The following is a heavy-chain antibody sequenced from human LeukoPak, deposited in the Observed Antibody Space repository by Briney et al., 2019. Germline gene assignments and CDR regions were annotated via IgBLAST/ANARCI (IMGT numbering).Heavy chain of an antibody. CDR2: IIPIFGTA. CDR3: AREEIGPRDCSSTSCYENYYYGMDV. Sequence: ASVKVSCKASGGTFSSYAISWVRQAPGQGLEWMGGIIPIFGTANYAQKFQGRVTITADESTSTAYMELSSLRSEDTAVYYCAREEIGPRDCSSTSCYENYYYGMDVWGQGTTVTVSS. CDR1: GGTFSSYA. V-gene: IGHV1-69*13. D-gene: IGHD2-2*01. J-gene: IGHJ6*02.